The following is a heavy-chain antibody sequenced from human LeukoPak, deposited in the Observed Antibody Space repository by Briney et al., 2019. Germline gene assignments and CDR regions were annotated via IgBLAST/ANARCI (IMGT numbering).Heavy chain of an antibody. Sequence: SETLSLTCTVSGASISSSSYYWGWIRQPPGKGLEWIGSISYSGSTYYNPSLKSRVSISVDTSKNQFSLKLSSVTAADTAVYYCAGGIAVVSTDAFDIWGQGTMVTVSS. V-gene: IGHV4-39*07. D-gene: IGHD6-19*01. CDR1: GASISSSSYY. CDR2: ISYSGST. J-gene: IGHJ3*02. CDR3: AGGIAVVSTDAFDI.